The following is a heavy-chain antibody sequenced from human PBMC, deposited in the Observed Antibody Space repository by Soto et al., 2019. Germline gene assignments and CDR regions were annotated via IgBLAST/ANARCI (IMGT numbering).Heavy chain of an antibody. CDR2: ISYDGSNK. D-gene: IGHD4-17*01. CDR3: AKEDGGDYVSHFQH. Sequence: QVQLVESGGGVVQPGRSLRLSCAASEFTFSSYGMHWVRQAPGKGLEWVAVISYDGSNKYYADSVKGRFTISRDNSKNTLYLQINSLRAEDTAVYYCAKEDGGDYVSHFQHWHQGTLVTVSS. J-gene: IGHJ1*01. CDR1: EFTFSSYG. V-gene: IGHV3-30*18.